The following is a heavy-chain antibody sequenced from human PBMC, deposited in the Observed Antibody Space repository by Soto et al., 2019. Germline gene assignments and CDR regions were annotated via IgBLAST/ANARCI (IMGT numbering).Heavy chain of an antibody. CDR3: ASLEYCGGDCYSGWFDP. J-gene: IGHJ5*02. D-gene: IGHD2-21*02. CDR1: GGSISSGGYS. CDR2: IYHSGST. Sequence: QLQLQESGSGLVKPSQTLSLTCAVSGGSISSGGYSWSWIRQPPGKGLEWIGYIYHSGSTYYNPSLKRRVTIPVDRSKNQFSLKLSSVTAADTAVYYCASLEYCGGDCYSGWFDPWGQGTLVTVSS. V-gene: IGHV4-30-2*01.